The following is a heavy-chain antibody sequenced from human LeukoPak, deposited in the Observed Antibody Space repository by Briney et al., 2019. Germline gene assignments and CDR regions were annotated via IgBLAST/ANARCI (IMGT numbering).Heavy chain of an antibody. CDR3: ARDYASSGWYHKSYFQH. D-gene: IGHD6-19*01. Sequence: GGSLRLSCAASGFTFSSYGMHWVRQAPGKGLEWVAVIWYDGSNKYYADSVKGRFTISRDNSKNTLYLQMNSLRAEDTAVYYCARDYASSGWYHKSYFQHWGQGTLVTVSS. J-gene: IGHJ1*01. CDR1: GFTFSSYG. CDR2: IWYDGSNK. V-gene: IGHV3-33*01.